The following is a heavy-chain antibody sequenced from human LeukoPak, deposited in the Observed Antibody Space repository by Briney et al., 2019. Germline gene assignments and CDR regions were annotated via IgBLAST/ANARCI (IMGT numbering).Heavy chain of an antibody. Sequence: PGASLRLSCAPSVSTLSTYAVSCARQAPGKGLEWLSSISGSGGSTYYADSVEGRLPISRDNSKNTLYLQMNSLRTEDTAVYSCGKEFISGNPYYFDYWGQGTLVTVSS. D-gene: IGHD3-10*01. J-gene: IGHJ4*02. CDR1: VSTLSTYA. CDR3: GKEFISGNPYYFDY. CDR2: ISGSGGST. V-gene: IGHV3-23*01.